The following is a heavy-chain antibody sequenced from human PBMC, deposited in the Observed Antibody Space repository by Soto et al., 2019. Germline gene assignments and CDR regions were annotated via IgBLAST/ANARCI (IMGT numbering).Heavy chain of an antibody. D-gene: IGHD6-6*01. J-gene: IGHJ4*02. CDR1: GYTFTSYA. V-gene: IGHV1-3*01. CDR2: INAVNGNT. CDR3: ASSGGQLGRDFDY. Sequence: QVQLVQSGAEVKKPGASVKVSCKASGYTFTSYAMHWVRQAPGQRLEWMGWINAVNGNTKYSQKFQGRVTITRDTSASTAYMELSSLRSEDTAVYYCASSGGQLGRDFDYWGQGTLVTVSS.